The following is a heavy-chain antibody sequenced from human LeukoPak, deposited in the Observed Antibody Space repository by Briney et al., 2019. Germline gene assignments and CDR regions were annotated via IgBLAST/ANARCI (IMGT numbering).Heavy chain of an antibody. J-gene: IGHJ4*02. V-gene: IGHV3-49*03. CDR3: TREWGSGSTFDY. CDR1: GFTFGDYA. CDR2: IRSKAYGGTT. D-gene: IGHD6-19*01. Sequence: GGSLRLSCTASGFTFGDYAMSWFRQAPGKGLEWVGFIRSKAYGGTTECAASVKGRFTISRDDSKSIAYLQMNSLKTEDTAVYYCTREWGSGSTFDYWGQGTLVTVSS.